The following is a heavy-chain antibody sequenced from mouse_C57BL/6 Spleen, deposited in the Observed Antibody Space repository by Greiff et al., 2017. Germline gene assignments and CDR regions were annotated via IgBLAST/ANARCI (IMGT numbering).Heavy chain of an antibody. Sequence: QVQLQQPGAELVMPGASVKLSCKASGYTFTSYWMHWVKQRPGQGLEWIGEIDPSDSYTNYNQKFKGKSTLTVDKSSSTAYMQLSSLTSEDSAVYYCARAPSGRGFDYWGQGTTLTVSS. V-gene: IGHV1-69*01. CDR3: ARAPSGRGFDY. J-gene: IGHJ2*01. CDR1: GYTFTSYW. CDR2: IDPSDSYT.